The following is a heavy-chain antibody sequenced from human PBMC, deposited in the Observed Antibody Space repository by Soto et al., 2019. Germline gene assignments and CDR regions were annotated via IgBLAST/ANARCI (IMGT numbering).Heavy chain of an antibody. Sequence: EVQLVESGGGLVQPGGSLRLSCAASGFTFSDHYMDWVRQAPGKGLEWVGRTRDKPNSYTTEYAASVTGRFTISRDDSENSVYLQMNILKTEDTPVYYCTSAAVSKTGLDVWGQGTTVTVSS. D-gene: IGHD4-4*01. CDR3: TSAAVSKTGLDV. CDR2: TRDKPNSYTT. CDR1: GFTFSDHY. V-gene: IGHV3-72*01. J-gene: IGHJ6*02.